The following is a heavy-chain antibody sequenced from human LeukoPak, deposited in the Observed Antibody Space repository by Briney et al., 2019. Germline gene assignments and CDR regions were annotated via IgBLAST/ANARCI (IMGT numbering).Heavy chain of an antibody. CDR3: AREAYYYDSSGSFDY. CDR2: ISWNSGSI. D-gene: IGHD3-22*01. J-gene: IGHJ4*02. CDR1: GFTFDDYA. Sequence: GGSLRLSCAASGFTFDDYAMHWVRQAPGKGLEWVSGISWNSGSIGYADSVKGRFTISRDNAKNSLYLQMNSLRAEDTAVYYCAREAYYYDSSGSFDYWGRGTLVTVSS. V-gene: IGHV3-9*01.